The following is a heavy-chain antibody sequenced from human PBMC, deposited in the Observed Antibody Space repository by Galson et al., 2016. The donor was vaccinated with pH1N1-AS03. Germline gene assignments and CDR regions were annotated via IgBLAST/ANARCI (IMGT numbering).Heavy chain of an antibody. D-gene: IGHD2-2*01. CDR1: GYTFTGFY. V-gene: IGHV1-2*04. CDR3: ARDPRGPCSSSTCPTAYYFGMDV. Sequence: SVKVSCKASGYTFTGFYVNWVRQAPGQGLEWMGWINPNSGVTNYAQKFQAWVTMTRDTSSSTASMELSGLKADDTAVYYCARDPRGPCSSSTCPTAYYFGMDVWGQGTTVIVSS. J-gene: IGHJ6*02. CDR2: INPNSGVT.